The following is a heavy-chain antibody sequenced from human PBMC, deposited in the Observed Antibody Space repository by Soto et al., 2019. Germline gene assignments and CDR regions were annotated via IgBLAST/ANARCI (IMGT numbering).Heavy chain of an antibody. V-gene: IGHV1-3*01. J-gene: IGHJ4*02. CDR1: VYTFTSYA. CDR3: ARPGAAAGLDY. Sequence: SSVKLSCKASVYTFTSYAMHWVRQAPGQRLEWMGWINAGNGNTKYSQKFQGRVTITRDTSASTAYMELSSLRSEDTAVYYCARPGAAAGLDYWGQGTLVTVSS. D-gene: IGHD6-13*01. CDR2: INAGNGNT.